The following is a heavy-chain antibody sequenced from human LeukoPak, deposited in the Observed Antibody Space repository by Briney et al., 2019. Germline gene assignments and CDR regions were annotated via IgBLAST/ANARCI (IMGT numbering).Heavy chain of an antibody. D-gene: IGHD5-18*01. CDR3: ARGLQLWSFYYMDV. CDR2: ISGSSSTI. V-gene: IGHV3-48*01. Sequence: GGSLRLSCAASGFTFSSDRMNWVRQAPGKGLEWVSYISGSSSTIYYADSVKGRFTISRDNAKNSLYLQMNTLRVEDTAVYYCARGLQLWSFYYMDVWGKGATVTVSS. J-gene: IGHJ6*03. CDR1: GFTFSSDR.